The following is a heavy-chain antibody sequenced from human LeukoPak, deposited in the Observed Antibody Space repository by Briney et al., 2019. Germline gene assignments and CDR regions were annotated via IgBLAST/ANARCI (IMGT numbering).Heavy chain of an antibody. CDR3: ARDRYDILTGYGFLFYYYYGMDV. J-gene: IGHJ6*02. V-gene: IGHV3-30-3*01. CDR1: GFTFSSYA. Sequence: PGGSLRLSCAASGFTFSSYAMHRVRQAPGKGLEWVAVISYDGSNKYYADSVKGRFTISRDNSKNTLYLQMNSLRAEDTAVYYCARDRYDILTGYGFLFYYYYGMDVWGQGTTVTVSS. CDR2: ISYDGSNK. D-gene: IGHD3-9*01.